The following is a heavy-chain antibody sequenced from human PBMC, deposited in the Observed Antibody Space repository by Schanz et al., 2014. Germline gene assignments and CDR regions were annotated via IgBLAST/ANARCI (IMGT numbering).Heavy chain of an antibody. CDR2: ISSSGTSI. CDR1: GFTIITYT. V-gene: IGHV3-48*01. D-gene: IGHD5-12*01. J-gene: IGHJ4*02. CDR3: ARSRGFDSIFDF. Sequence: EVQLVESGGGVVQPGGSLRLSCATSGFTIITYTMNWVRQTPGKGLEWVSFISSSGTSIYYADSVKGRFTISRDNAKNSLYLQMNSLRAEDTAVYYCARSRGFDSIFDFWGRGTLVTVSS.